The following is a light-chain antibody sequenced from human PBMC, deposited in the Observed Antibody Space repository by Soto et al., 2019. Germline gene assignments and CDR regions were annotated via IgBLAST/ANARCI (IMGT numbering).Light chain of an antibody. V-gene: IGKV1-39*01. CDR2: AAS. CDR1: QSISSY. Sequence: DIQMTQSPSSLSASVGDRVTITCRASQSISSYLNWYQQKPGKAPNLLIYAASSLQSGVPSRFSVSLSGTDFTLTISSLQPEYFATYYCQQSYSTPRFGGGTKVEIK. J-gene: IGKJ4*02. CDR3: QQSYSTPR.